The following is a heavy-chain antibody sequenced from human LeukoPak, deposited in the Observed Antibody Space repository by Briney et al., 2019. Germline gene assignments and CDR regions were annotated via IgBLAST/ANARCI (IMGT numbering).Heavy chain of an antibody. J-gene: IGHJ4*02. CDR2: IIPIFGTA. D-gene: IGHD6-19*01. CDR1: GGTFSSYA. Sequence: GASVKVSCKASGGTFSSYAISWVRQAPGQGLEWMGGIIPIFGTANYAQKFQGRVTITADESTSTAYMELSSLRSEDTAVYYCASQQWLVHTLAYWGQGTLATVSS. CDR3: ASQQWLVHTLAY. V-gene: IGHV1-69*13.